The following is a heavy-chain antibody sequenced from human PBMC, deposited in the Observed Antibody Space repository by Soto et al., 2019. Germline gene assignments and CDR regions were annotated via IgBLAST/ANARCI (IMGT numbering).Heavy chain of an antibody. V-gene: IGHV4-4*02. D-gene: IGHD6-13*01. Sequence: LETLSLTCAVSGGSISSSNWWSWVRQPPGKGLEWIGEIYHSGSTNYSPSLKSRVTISVDKSKNQFSLKLSSVTAADTAVYYCARKPLAAAGTYYYYGMDVWGQGTTVTVSS. CDR1: GGSISSSNW. CDR3: ARKPLAAAGTYYYYGMDV. J-gene: IGHJ6*02. CDR2: IYHSGST.